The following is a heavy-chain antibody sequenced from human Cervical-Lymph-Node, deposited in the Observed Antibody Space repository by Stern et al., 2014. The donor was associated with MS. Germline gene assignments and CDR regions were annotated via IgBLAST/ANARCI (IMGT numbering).Heavy chain of an antibody. CDR1: GFTFDDYA. D-gene: IGHD3/OR15-3a*01. V-gene: IGHV3-9*01. Sequence: EVQLVESGGGLVQPGRSLRLSCAASGFTFDDYAMNWVRQAPGKGLEWVSGISWNSGSIGYADSVRGRFTISRDNARNSLYLQMNSLRAEDTALYYCAKDEFRDWGYFDLWGRGTLVTVSS. CDR2: ISWNSGSI. CDR3: AKDEFRDWGYFDL. J-gene: IGHJ2*01.